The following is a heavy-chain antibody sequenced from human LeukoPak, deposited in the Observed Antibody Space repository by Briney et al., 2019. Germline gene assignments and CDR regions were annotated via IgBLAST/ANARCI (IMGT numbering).Heavy chain of an antibody. J-gene: IGHJ4*02. CDR1: GYSFTSYW. CDR3: ATLSYAGVTFENYFDY. Sequence: GESLKISCKGSGYSFTSYWIGWVRQMPGKGLEWMGIICPGDSDTRYSPSFQGRVTISADKSISTAYLQWSSLKASDTAMYYCATLSYAGVTFENYFDYWGQGTLVTVSS. V-gene: IGHV5-51*01. CDR2: ICPGDSDT. D-gene: IGHD2-21*02.